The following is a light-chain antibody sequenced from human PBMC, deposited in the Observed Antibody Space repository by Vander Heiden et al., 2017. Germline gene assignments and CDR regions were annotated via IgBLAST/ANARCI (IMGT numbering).Light chain of an antibody. CDR3: QSFDSSVSGWL. V-gene: IGLV1-40*01. J-gene: IGLJ3*02. CDR1: SSNIGAGYY. CDR2: GNS. Sequence: QSVLTPPPSVSGAPGQRVTISCTGSSSNIGAGYYVHWYQQLPGTAPKLLIYGNSDRPSGVPDRFSGSRSGTSASLAITGLQAEDEADYYCQSFDSSVSGWLFGGGTKLTVL.